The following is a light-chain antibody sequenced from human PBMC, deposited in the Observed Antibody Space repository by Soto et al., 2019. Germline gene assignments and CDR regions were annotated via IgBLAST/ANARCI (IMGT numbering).Light chain of an antibody. CDR3: QQYGSSPS. Sequence: EIVLTQSPGTLSLSPGERATLSCRASQSVSSSYLAWYQQKPGQAPRLLIYGTSSRATGIPDRFSGSGSGKDFTLTIRRLEPEDFAVYYCQQYGSSPSFGQGTKVEIQ. CDR2: GTS. CDR1: QSVSSSY. J-gene: IGKJ1*01. V-gene: IGKV3-20*01.